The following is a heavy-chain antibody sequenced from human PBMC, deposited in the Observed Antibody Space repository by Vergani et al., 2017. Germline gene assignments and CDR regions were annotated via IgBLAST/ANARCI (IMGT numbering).Heavy chain of an antibody. D-gene: IGHD3-22*01. V-gene: IGHV1-69*13. CDR1: GGTFSSNS. J-gene: IGHJ4*02. CDR3: ARSSGYYSYYFDF. CDR2: IIPIFGTT. Sequence: QVQLVQSGAEVKKPGSSVKVSCKASGGTFSSNSISWVRQAPGQGLEWMGRIIPIFGTTSYAQKFKGRVTILADESTSKAYMELSSLRSEDTAVDYCARSSGYYSYYFDFWGQGTLVTVSS.